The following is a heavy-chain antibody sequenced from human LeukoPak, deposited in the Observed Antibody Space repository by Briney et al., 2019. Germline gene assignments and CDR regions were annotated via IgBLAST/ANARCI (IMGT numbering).Heavy chain of an antibody. J-gene: IGHJ4*02. CDR2: ISSSSSYI. D-gene: IGHD6-19*01. CDR1: GFTFSNAW. V-gene: IGHV3-21*01. CDR3: ARGLDSSGSDY. Sequence: GGSLRLSCAASGFTFSNAWMNWVRQAPGKGLEWVSSISSSSSYIYYADSVKGRFTISRDNAKNSLYLQMNSLRAEDTAVYYCARGLDSSGSDYWGQGTLVTVSS.